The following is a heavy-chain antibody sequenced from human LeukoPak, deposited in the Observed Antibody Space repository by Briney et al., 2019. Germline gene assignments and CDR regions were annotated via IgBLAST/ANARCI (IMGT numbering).Heavy chain of an antibody. D-gene: IGHD3-10*01. Sequence: GGSLRLSCAASGFTFSSYWMTWVRQAPGKGLEWVANIKQGISEKYYIDSVKGRFTISRDNAKNSLYLQMNSLRAEETAVYYCARSGPFDYWGEGALVTASS. V-gene: IGHV3-7*01. CDR3: ARSGPFDY. CDR2: IKQGISEK. J-gene: IGHJ4*02. CDR1: GFTFSSYW.